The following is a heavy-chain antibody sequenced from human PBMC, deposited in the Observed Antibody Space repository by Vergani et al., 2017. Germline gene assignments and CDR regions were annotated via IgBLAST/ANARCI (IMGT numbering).Heavy chain of an antibody. CDR1: GFTFDDYA. CDR3: ARALSEIAAAGIWFDP. Sequence: EVQLVESGGGLVQPGRSLRLSCAASGFTFDDYAMHWVRQAPGKGLEWVSGISWNSGSIGYADSVKGRFTISRDNSKNTLYLQMNSLRAEDTAVYYCARALSEIAAAGIWFDPWGQGTLVTVSS. J-gene: IGHJ5*02. V-gene: IGHV3-9*01. CDR2: ISWNSGSI. D-gene: IGHD6-13*01.